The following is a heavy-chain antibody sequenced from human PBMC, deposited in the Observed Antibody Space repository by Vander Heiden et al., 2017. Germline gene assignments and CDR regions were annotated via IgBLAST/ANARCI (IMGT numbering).Heavy chain of an antibody. CDR3: ARGRRAAAGTDY. CDR2: MNPNSGNT. V-gene: IGHV1-8*01. D-gene: IGHD6-13*01. Sequence: QVQLVQSGAEVNKPGASVKISCKASGYPFTSYVINWVRQATGQGLEWMGWMNPNSGNTGYTQKFQGRVTMTRNTSISTAYMELSSLRSEDTAVYFCARGRRAAAGTDYWGQGTLVTVSS. CDR1: GYPFTSYV. J-gene: IGHJ4*02.